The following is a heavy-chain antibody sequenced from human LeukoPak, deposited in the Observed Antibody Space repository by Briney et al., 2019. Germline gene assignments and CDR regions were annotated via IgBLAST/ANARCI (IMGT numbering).Heavy chain of an antibody. D-gene: IGHD3-9*01. Sequence: GGSLRLSCAASGFIFSSYSMNWVRPAPGKGLEWVSSISSSSSYIYYADSVKGRFTISRDNAKNSLYLQMNSLRVEDTAVYYCASAQDLVTLSCWGQGTLVTVSS. CDR1: GFIFSSYS. CDR3: ASAQDLVTLSC. J-gene: IGHJ4*02. V-gene: IGHV3-21*01. CDR2: ISSSSSYI.